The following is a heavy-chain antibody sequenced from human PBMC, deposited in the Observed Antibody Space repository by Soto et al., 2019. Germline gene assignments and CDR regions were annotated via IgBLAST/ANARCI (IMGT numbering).Heavy chain of an antibody. CDR2: INSDGSST. D-gene: IGHD3-10*01. J-gene: IGHJ4*02. CDR3: ARCFGELAREFDY. Sequence: GGSLRLSCAASGFTFSSYWMHWVRQAPGKGLVWVSRINSDGSSTSYANSVKGRFTISRDNGKNTLYLQMSSLRAEDTAVYYCARCFGELAREFDYWGQGTLVTVSS. CDR1: GFTFSSYW. V-gene: IGHV3-74*01.